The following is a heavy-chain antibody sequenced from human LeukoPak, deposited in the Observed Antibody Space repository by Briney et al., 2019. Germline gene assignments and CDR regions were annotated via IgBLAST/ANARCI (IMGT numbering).Heavy chain of an antibody. CDR3: AREPVYGSRSYHPY. CDR2: IKQDGGEK. V-gene: IGHV3-7*01. J-gene: IGHJ4*02. Sequence: PGGSLRLSCAPRRLIFSSYWKSWVRQAPGKGLEWVANIKQDGGEKNYVDAVKGRFSISRDNAKSSLYLQMNSVRADDTAVYFCAREPVYGSRSYHPYWGQGTLVTVSS. CDR1: RLIFSSYW. D-gene: IGHD3-10*01.